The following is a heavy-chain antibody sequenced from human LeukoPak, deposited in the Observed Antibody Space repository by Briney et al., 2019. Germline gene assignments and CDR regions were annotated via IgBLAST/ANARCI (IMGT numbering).Heavy chain of an antibody. V-gene: IGHV3-21*01. Sequence: GGSLTLSCAASGFTFSSYSMNWVRQAPGKGLEWVSSITSSSSYIYYADSRKGRLTISRHNAKNSLYLQLNSLRAEETGVYYCVRLYDDYTNGRFDSWGQGTVVRVSS. J-gene: IGHJ4*02. D-gene: IGHD4-11*01. CDR2: ITSSSSYI. CDR3: VRLYDDYTNGRFDS. CDR1: GFTFSSYS.